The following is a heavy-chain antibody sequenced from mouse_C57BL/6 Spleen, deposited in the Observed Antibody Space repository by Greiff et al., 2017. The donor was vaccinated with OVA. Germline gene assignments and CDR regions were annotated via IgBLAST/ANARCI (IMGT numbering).Heavy chain of an antibody. D-gene: IGHD1-1*01. CDR1: GYTFTSYW. CDR3: ARNPYYGSSYYY. CDR2: IYPGSGST. V-gene: IGHV1-55*01. J-gene: IGHJ2*01. Sequence: QVQLQQPGAELVKPGASVKMSCKASGYTFTSYWITWVKQRPGPGLEWIGDIYPGSGSTNYNEKFKSKATLTVDKSSSTTYMQLSSLTSEDSAVYYCARNPYYGSSYYYWGQGTTLTVSS.